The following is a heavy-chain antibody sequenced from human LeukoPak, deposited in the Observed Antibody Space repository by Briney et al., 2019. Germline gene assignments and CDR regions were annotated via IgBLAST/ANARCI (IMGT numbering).Heavy chain of an antibody. CDR3: ARDPRGYNWNDVGYFDY. CDR2: ISSSSSYI. V-gene: IGHV3-21*01. J-gene: IGHJ4*02. CDR1: GFTFSSYS. D-gene: IGHD1-1*01. Sequence: GGSLRLSCAASGFTFSSYSMNWVRQAPGKGLEWVSSISSSSSYIYYADSVKGRLTISRDNAKNSLYLQMNSLRAEDTAVYYCARDPRGYNWNDVGYFDYWGQGTPVTVSS.